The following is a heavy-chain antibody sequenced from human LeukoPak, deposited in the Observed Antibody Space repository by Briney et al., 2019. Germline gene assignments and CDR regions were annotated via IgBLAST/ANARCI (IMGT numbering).Heavy chain of an antibody. CDR2: ITTSSSYI. Sequence: SGGSLRLSCVASGFTFSSYNMNWVRQAPGKGLEWVSSITTSSSYIYYADSVKGRFTISRDNAKNSLYLQMNSLRAEDTAVYYCARGNGPFDYWGQGTLVTVSS. J-gene: IGHJ4*02. CDR1: GFTFSSYN. CDR3: ARGNGPFDY. D-gene: IGHD4-17*01. V-gene: IGHV3-21*01.